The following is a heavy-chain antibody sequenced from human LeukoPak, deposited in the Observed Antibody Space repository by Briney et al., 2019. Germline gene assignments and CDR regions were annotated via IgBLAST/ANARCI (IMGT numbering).Heavy chain of an antibody. CDR3: ARGPDTSGYYPFDF. D-gene: IGHD3-22*01. CDR2: INPNSGYT. Sequence: ASVRVSCKASGYTFTYYYMHWVRQAPGQGLEWMGWINPNSGYTNYAQKFQGRVTITRDTSISTAYMEVSRLRSDDTAVYYCARGPDTSGYYPFDFWGQGTLVTVSS. CDR1: GYTFTYYY. V-gene: IGHV1-2*02. J-gene: IGHJ4*02.